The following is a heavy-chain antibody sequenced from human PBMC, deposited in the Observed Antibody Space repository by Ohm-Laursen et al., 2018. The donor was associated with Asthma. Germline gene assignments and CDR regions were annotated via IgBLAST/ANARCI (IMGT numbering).Heavy chain of an antibody. Sequence: GTLSLTCAASGFTFSSYSMNWVRQAPGKGLEWVSSISSSSSFIYYADSVRGRFTTSRNNAKNSVYLQMNSLRAEDTAVYYCAPRTFRLGGAFDPWGQGTLVTVSS. V-gene: IGHV3-21*04. J-gene: IGHJ5*02. CDR3: APRTFRLGGAFDP. CDR2: ISSSSSFI. CDR1: GFTFSSYS. D-gene: IGHD3-16*01.